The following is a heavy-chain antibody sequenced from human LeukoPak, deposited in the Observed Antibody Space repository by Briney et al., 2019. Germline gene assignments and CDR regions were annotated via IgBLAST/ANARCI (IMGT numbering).Heavy chain of an antibody. V-gene: IGHV4-34*01. CDR3: AREGPSPFDY. CDR2: INHSGST. J-gene: IGHJ4*02. Sequence: KPSETLSLTCAVYGGSFSGYYWSWIRQPPGKGLEWIGEINHSGSTNYNPSLKSRVTISVDTSKNQFSLKLSSVTAADTAVYYCAREGPSPFDYWGQGTWSPSPQ. CDR1: GGSFSGYY.